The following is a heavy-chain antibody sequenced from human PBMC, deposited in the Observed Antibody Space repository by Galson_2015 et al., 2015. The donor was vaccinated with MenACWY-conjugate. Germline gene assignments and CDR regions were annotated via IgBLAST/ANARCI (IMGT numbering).Heavy chain of an antibody. Sequence: CAISGDSVSSNSAAWNWIRQSPSRGLEWLGRTYYRSKWYNDYAVSVKSRITINPGTSKNQFSLQLNSVTPEDTAVYYCARGGSAYEVSDRGWFDPWGQGTLVTVSS. CDR2: TYYRSKWYN. J-gene: IGHJ5*02. D-gene: IGHD3-10*01. CDR1: GDSVSSNSAA. V-gene: IGHV6-1*01. CDR3: ARGGSAYEVSDRGWFDP.